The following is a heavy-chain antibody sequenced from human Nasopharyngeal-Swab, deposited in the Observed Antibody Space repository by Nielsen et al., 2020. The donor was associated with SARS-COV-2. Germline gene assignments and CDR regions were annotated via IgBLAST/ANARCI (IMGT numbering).Heavy chain of an antibody. J-gene: IGHJ4*02. Sequence: GESLKISCAASGFTFSSYSMNWVRQAPGKGLEWVSYISSSSSTINYADSVKGRFTISRDNAKNSLYLQMISLRDEDTAVYYCARQRGYSGYDVFDSWGQGTLVTVSS. D-gene: IGHD5-12*01. V-gene: IGHV3-48*02. CDR3: ARQRGYSGYDVFDS. CDR2: ISSSSSTI. CDR1: GFTFSSYS.